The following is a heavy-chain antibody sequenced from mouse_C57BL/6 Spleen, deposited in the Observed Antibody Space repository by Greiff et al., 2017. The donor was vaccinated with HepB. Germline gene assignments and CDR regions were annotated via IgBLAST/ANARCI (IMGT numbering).Heavy chain of an antibody. Sequence: EVQGVESGGGLVKPGGSLKLSCAASGFTFSDYGLHWVRQAPEKGLEWVAYISSGSSTIYYADTVKGRFTISRDNAKNTMFMQMTSLRSEETAMYYCAKPYYDISSPYFDVCGTGTTGTVCS. CDR1: GFTFSDYG. V-gene: IGHV5-17*01. CDR2: ISSGSSTI. J-gene: IGHJ1*03. D-gene: IGHD1-1*01. CDR3: AKPYYDISSPYFDV.